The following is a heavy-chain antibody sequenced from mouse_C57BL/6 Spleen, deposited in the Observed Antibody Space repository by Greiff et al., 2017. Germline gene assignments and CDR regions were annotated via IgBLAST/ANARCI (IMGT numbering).Heavy chain of an antibody. Sequence: EVQLVESGGGLVKPGGSLKLSCAASGFTFNDYGMHWVRQAPEKGLEWVAYISSGSSTIYYADTVKGRFTISRDNAKNTLFLQMTSLRSEDTAMYYCARPPYYYGSSYWYFDVWGTGTTVTVSS. CDR3: ARPPYYYGSSYWYFDV. D-gene: IGHD1-1*01. CDR1: GFTFNDYG. CDR2: ISSGSSTI. J-gene: IGHJ1*03. V-gene: IGHV5-17*01.